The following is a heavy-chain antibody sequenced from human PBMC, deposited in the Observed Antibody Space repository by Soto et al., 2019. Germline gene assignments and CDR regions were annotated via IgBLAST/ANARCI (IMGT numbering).Heavy chain of an antibody. CDR2: IKQDGSEK. CDR1: GVTFSSYW. J-gene: IGHJ4*02. V-gene: IGHV3-7*01. Sequence: HPGGSLRLSCAASGVTFSSYWMSWVRQAPGKGLEWVANIKQDGSEKYYVDSVKGRFTISRDNAKNSLYLQMNSLRAEDTAVYYCAAWAGGDWLGPFDFWGQGALVTVSS. D-gene: IGHD6-19*01. CDR3: AAWAGGDWLGPFDF.